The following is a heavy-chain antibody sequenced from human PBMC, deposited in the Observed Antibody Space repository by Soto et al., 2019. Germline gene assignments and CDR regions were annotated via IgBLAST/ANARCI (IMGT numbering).Heavy chain of an antibody. CDR2: INHSGST. CDR3: ARGRGPFYYYYYYMDV. CDR1: GGSFSGYY. J-gene: IGHJ6*03. V-gene: IGHV4-34*01. Sequence: SETLSLTCAVYGGSFSGYYWSWIRQPPGKGLEWIGEINHSGSTNYNPSLKSRVTISVDTSKNQFSLKLSSVTAADTAVYYCARGRGPFYYYYYYMDVWGKGTTVTVSS.